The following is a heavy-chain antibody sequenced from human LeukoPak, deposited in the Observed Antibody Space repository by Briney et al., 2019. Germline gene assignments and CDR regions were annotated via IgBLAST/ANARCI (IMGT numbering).Heavy chain of an antibody. J-gene: IGHJ4*02. Sequence: SETLSLTCTVSGGSISSYYWSWIRQPPGKGLEWIGYIYTSGSTNYNPSLKSRVTISVDTSKNQFSLKLSSVTAADTAVYYCARHGYSSSAVDYWGQGTLVTVSS. D-gene: IGHD6-6*01. V-gene: IGHV4-4*09. CDR2: IYTSGST. CDR1: GGSISSYY. CDR3: ARHGYSSSAVDY.